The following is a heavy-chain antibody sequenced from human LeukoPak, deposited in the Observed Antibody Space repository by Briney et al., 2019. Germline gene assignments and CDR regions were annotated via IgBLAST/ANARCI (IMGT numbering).Heavy chain of an antibody. D-gene: IGHD2-15*01. J-gene: IGHJ5*02. CDR2: IYTSGST. CDR1: GGSISGGSYY. CDR3: ARGPGRLGYCSGGSCQGYWFDP. V-gene: IGHV4-61*02. Sequence: PSQTLSLTCTVSGGSISGGSYYWSWIRQPAGKGLEWIGRIYTSGSTNYNPSLKSRVTISVDTSKNQFSLKLSSVTAADTAVYYCARGPGRLGYCSGGSCQGYWFDPWGQGTLVTVSS.